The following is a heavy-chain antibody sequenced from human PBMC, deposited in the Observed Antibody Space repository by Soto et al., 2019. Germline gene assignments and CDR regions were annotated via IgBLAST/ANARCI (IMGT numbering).Heavy chain of an antibody. Sequence: QVQLVQSGAEVKEPGSSVKVSCEASGCSFETFIMNWVRQTPGRGLEWMGGVVPILGTPTYAERCKGKVKISAKRPTGTQQMVVTSLRSNESRNYYCPRYGTNGTSRSHLNVWGQGTAFIV. CDR2: VVPILGTP. D-gene: IGHD2-8*01. V-gene: IGHV1-69*01. CDR3: PRYGTNGTSRSHLNV. J-gene: IGHJ6*02. CDR1: GCSFETFI.